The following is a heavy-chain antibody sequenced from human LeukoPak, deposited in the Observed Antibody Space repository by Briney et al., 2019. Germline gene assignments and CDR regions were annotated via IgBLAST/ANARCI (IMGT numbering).Heavy chain of an antibody. D-gene: IGHD3-10*01. CDR2: INPNSGGT. Sequence: VASVKVSCKASGYTFTGYYMHWVRQAPGQGLEWMGWINPNSGGTNYAQKFQGRVTMTRDTSISTAYMELSRLRSDDTAVYYCARDFYGSGSDNDYWGQGTLVTVSS. J-gene: IGHJ4*02. CDR1: GYTFTGYY. V-gene: IGHV1-2*02. CDR3: ARDFYGSGSDNDY.